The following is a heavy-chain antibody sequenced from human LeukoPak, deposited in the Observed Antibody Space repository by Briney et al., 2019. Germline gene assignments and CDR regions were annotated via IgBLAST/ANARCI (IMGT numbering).Heavy chain of an antibody. Sequence: SETLSLTCTVSGGSISSSSYYWGWIRQPPGKGLEWIGSIYYSGSTYYNSSLKSRVTISVDTSKNQFSLKLSSVTAADTAVYYCARARIQLWFNYWGQGTLVTVSS. CDR1: GGSISSSSYY. CDR3: ARARIQLWFNY. J-gene: IGHJ4*02. D-gene: IGHD5-18*01. V-gene: IGHV4-39*07. CDR2: IYYSGST.